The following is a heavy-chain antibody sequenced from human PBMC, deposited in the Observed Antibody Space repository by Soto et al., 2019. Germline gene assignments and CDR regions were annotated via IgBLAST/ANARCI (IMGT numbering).Heavy chain of an antibody. J-gene: IGHJ6*02. CDR2: IHYSGST. Sequence: SETLSLTCTVSGGSISSYYWSWIRQPPGKGLEWIGYIHYSGSTNYNPSLKSRVTISVDTSKNQFSLKLSSVTAADTAVYYCARRRLGPHYGMDVWGQGTTVTVSS. CDR3: ARRRLGPHYGMDV. V-gene: IGHV4-59*12. CDR1: GGSISSYY.